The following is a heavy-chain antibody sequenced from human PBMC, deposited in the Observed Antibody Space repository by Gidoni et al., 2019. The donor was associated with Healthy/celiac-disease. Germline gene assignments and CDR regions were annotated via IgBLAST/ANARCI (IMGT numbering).Heavy chain of an antibody. V-gene: IGHV1-69*01. Sequence: QVQLVQSGAEVKKPGSSVKVSCKASGGTFSSYAISWVRQAPGQGLEWMGGIIPIFGTANYAQKFQGRVTITADESTSTAYMELSSLRSEDTAVYYCAREAYYYDSSGYYTPYYYYYYMDVWGKGTTVTVSS. D-gene: IGHD3-22*01. CDR2: IIPIFGTA. CDR3: AREAYYYDSSGYYTPYYYYYYMDV. CDR1: GGTFSSYA. J-gene: IGHJ6*03.